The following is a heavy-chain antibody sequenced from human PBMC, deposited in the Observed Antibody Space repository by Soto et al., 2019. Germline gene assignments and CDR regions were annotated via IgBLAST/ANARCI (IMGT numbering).Heavy chain of an antibody. Sequence: ASVKVSCKASGYTFTSYAMHWVRQAPGQRLEGMGWINAGNGNTKYSQKFQGRVTITRDTSASTAYMELSSLRSEETAVYYCARENSYGDQFDYWGQGTLVTVSS. CDR3: ARENSYGDQFDY. CDR1: GYTFTSYA. V-gene: IGHV1-3*01. J-gene: IGHJ4*02. CDR2: INAGNGNT. D-gene: IGHD5-18*01.